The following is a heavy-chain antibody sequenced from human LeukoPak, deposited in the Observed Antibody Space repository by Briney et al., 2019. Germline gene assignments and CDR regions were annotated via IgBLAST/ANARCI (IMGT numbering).Heavy chain of an antibody. D-gene: IGHD1-26*01. Sequence: ASVKVSCKASGYTFTSYDINWVRQATGQGLEWMGWMSPNSGNTGYAQKFQGRVTMTTNTSISTAYMELSSLRSEDTAVYYCARGGSYYAYTRYFDYWGQGTLVTVSS. J-gene: IGHJ4*02. CDR2: MSPNSGNT. CDR1: GYTFTSYD. CDR3: ARGGSYYAYTRYFDY. V-gene: IGHV1-8*01.